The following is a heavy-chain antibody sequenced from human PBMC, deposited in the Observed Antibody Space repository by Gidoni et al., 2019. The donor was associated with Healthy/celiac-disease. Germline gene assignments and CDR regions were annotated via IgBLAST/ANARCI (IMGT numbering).Heavy chain of an antibody. CDR3: ARAGSYYYYGMDV. CDR1: GFTVSSNY. V-gene: IGHV3-53*04. D-gene: IGHD3-10*01. J-gene: IGHJ6*02. Sequence: EVQLVESGGGLVQPGGSLRLSCAASGFTVSSNYMSWVRQAPGKGLEWVSVIYSGGSTYYADSVKGRFTISRHNSKNTLYLQMNSLRAEDTSVYYCARAGSYYYYGMDVWGQGTTVTVSS. CDR2: IYSGGST.